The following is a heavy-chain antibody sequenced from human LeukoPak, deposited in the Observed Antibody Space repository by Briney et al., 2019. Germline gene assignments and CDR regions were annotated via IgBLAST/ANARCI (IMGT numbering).Heavy chain of an antibody. CDR2: ISSGRNYI. CDR3: AREVGANFDY. D-gene: IGHD1-26*01. J-gene: IGHJ4*02. CDR1: GFTFSSYS. Sequence: GGSLRLSCAASGFTFSSYSMNWVRQAPGKGLEWVSSISSGRNYIYYADSVKGRFTISRDNAENSLYLQMNSLRAEDTAVYYCAREVGANFDYWGQGTLVTVSS. V-gene: IGHV3-21*04.